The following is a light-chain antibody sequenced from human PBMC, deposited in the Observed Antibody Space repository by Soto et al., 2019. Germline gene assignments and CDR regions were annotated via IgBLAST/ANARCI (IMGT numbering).Light chain of an antibody. CDR3: QQYRSYST. V-gene: IGKV1-5*03. Sequence: DIQMTQSPATLSAPVGDRVTITCRASQSIEDLLAWYQQKPGIAPKLLVYRASTLESGVPSRFSGSGSGTEFTLTINSLQPDDFATYFCQQYRSYSTFGQGTKVEI. J-gene: IGKJ1*01. CDR1: QSIEDL. CDR2: RAS.